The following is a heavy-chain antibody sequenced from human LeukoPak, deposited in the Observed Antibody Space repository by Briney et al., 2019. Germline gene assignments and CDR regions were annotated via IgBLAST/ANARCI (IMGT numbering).Heavy chain of an antibody. CDR1: GGSISRSSYY. CDR2: IYYSGTT. V-gene: IGHV4-39*01. J-gene: IGHJ4*01. Sequence: ASETLSLTCSVSGGSISRSSYYWGWIRQPPGKGLQWIGSIYYSGTTYYSPSLKSRVTISVDTSKNQFSLKLSSVTAADTAVYYCARSVDSSDYWGHGTLVTVSS. D-gene: IGHD5-12*01. CDR3: ARSVDSSDY.